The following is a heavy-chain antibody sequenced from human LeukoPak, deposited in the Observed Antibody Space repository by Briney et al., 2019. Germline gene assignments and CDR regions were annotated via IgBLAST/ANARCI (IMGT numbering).Heavy chain of an antibody. CDR2: IYTSGST. V-gene: IGHV4-4*07. Sequence: SETLSLTCTVSGGSISSYYWSWIRQPAGKGLEWIGRIYTSGSTNYNPSLKSRVTMSVDTYKNQFSLKLSSVTAADTAVYYCTRDLSMVRGVIGYYYYGMDVWGQGTTVTVSS. CDR3: TRDLSMVRGVIGYYYYGMDV. J-gene: IGHJ6*02. D-gene: IGHD3-10*01. CDR1: GGSISSYY.